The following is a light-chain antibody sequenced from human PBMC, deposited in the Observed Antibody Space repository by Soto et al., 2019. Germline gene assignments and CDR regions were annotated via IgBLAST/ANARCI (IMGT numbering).Light chain of an antibody. CDR3: LQYGSSLWT. V-gene: IGKV3-20*01. CDR2: GAS. J-gene: IGKJ1*01. Sequence: ESVLTQSPGTLSLSPGERATLSCRASQSVSSSYLAWYQQKPGQAPRLLIYGASSRATDIPERFSGSGSGTDFTLTVTRLEPEDFAVYYCLQYGSSLWTFGQGTKVEIK. CDR1: QSVSSSY.